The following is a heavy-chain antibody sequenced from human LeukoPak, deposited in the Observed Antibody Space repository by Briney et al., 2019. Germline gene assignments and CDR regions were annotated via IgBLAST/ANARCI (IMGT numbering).Heavy chain of an antibody. V-gene: IGHV4-4*02. CDR3: AGLDRYCSGGSCSRLFDY. D-gene: IGHD2-15*01. J-gene: IGHJ4*02. Sequence: SETLSLTCAVSGGSISSSYWWSWVRQPPGKGLEWIGYIYYSGSTNYNPSLKSRVTISVDTSKNQFSLKLSSVTAADTAVYYCAGLDRYCSGGSCSRLFDYWGQGTLVTVSS. CDR2: IYYSGST. CDR1: GGSISSSYW.